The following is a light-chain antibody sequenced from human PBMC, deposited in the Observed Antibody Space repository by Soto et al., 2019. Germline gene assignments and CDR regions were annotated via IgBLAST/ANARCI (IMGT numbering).Light chain of an antibody. CDR2: GAS. CDR1: QSVSNNY. Sequence: ETVLTQSPGTLSLSPGERATLSCRASQSVSNNYLAWVQQKPGQAPRLLIYGASSRAIGIPDRFSGSGSGTDFTLTITRLEPEDFAVYYCQQYGSLSWTFGQGTKVEI. CDR3: QQYGSLSWT. J-gene: IGKJ1*01. V-gene: IGKV3-20*01.